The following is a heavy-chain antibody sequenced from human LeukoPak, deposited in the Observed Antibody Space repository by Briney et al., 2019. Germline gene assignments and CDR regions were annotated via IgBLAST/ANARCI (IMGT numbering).Heavy chain of an antibody. CDR1: GFTFSSYW. Sequence: GGSLRLSCAASGFTFSSYWMSWVRQAPGKGLEWVGRIRSNSDGGTIDYAAPVKGRFTLSRDDSKTTLYLQMNSLQTEDTAVYYCATDFYDSTWGQGTLVTVSS. CDR3: ATDFYDST. D-gene: IGHD3-22*01. CDR2: IRSNSDGGTI. V-gene: IGHV3-15*01. J-gene: IGHJ5*02.